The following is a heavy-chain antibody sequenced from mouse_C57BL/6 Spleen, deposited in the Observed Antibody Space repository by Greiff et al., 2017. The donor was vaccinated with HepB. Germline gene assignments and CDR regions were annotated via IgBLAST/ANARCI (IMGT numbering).Heavy chain of an antibody. D-gene: IGHD1-1*01. CDR2: ISSGGSYT. Sequence: EVKLEESGGDLVKPGGSLKLSCAASGFTFSSYGMSWVRQTPDKRLEWVATISSGGSYTYYPDSVKGRFTISRDNAKKTLYLQMSSLKSEDTAMYYCARQGDGNPYFDYWGQGTTLTVSS. V-gene: IGHV5-6*02. J-gene: IGHJ2*01. CDR1: GFTFSSYG. CDR3: ARQGDGNPYFDY.